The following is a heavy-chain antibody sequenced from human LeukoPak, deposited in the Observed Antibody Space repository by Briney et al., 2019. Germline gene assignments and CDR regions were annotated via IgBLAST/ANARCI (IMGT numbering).Heavy chain of an antibody. CDR2: ISSSSSTI. D-gene: IGHD5-12*01. J-gene: IGHJ4*02. V-gene: IGHV3-48*04. Sequence: PGGSLRLSCAASGFTFSSYSMNWVRQAPGKGLEWVSYISSSSSTIYYADSVKGRFTISRDNAKNSLYLQMNSLRAEDTAVYYCARESSSGYSGYDPVAFDYWGQGTLVTVSS. CDR1: GFTFSSYS. CDR3: ARESSSGYSGYDPVAFDY.